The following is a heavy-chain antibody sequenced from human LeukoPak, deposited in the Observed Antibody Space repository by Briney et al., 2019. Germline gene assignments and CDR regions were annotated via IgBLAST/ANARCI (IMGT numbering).Heavy chain of an antibody. CDR3: ARDGDSGSITY. Sequence: GGSLRLSGAATGFTFSSYALHWVRQAPGKVLEWGAVLSYVGRNNFYAVAVMGRFTISRDNSQDTLYLQMNIMRADDTAVYYCARDGDSGSITYWGQGTLVTVSS. CDR1: GFTFSSYA. J-gene: IGHJ4*02. D-gene: IGHD5-12*01. CDR2: LSYVGRNN. V-gene: IGHV3-30*04.